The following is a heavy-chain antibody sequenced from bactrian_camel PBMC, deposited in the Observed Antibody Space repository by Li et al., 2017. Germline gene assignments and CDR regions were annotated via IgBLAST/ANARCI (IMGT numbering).Heavy chain of an antibody. CDR1: ALTLSSYW. CDR2: INSGGSTT. D-gene: IGHD1*01. CDR3: VRDFGGGWTFDY. V-gene: IGHV3S25*01. J-gene: IGHJ6*01. Sequence: QVQLVESGGGSVQAGESLRLSCAADALTLSSYWVYWVRQAPGKGLEWVSSINSGGSTTYYADSVKGRFIISRDNAKNAVYLQMNGLKPEDTAVYYCVRDFGGGWTFDYWGQGTQVTVS.